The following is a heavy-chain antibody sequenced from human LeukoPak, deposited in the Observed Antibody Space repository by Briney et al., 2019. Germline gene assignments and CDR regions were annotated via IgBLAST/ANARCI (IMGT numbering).Heavy chain of an antibody. J-gene: IGHJ4*02. CDR2: INPNSGGT. D-gene: IGHD3-3*01. Sequence: ASVKVSCKASGYTFTGYYMHWVRQAPGQGLEWMGWINPNSGGTNYAQKFQGRVTMTRDTSISTAYMELSRLRSDDTAVYHCARDGGDFWSGYYYYFDYWGQGTLVTVSS. CDR1: GYTFTGYY. CDR3: ARDGGDFWSGYYYYFDY. V-gene: IGHV1-2*02.